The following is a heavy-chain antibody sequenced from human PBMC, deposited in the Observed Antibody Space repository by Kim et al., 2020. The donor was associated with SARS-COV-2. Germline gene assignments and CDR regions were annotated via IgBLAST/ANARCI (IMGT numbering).Heavy chain of an antibody. J-gene: IGHJ4*02. V-gene: IGHV3-23*01. Sequence: YTDSVQGRFTISRDNSKNALYLQISRLRVGDTAVYYCAKVRTTSYRDNPDYWGQGTLVTVSS. D-gene: IGHD2-2*01. CDR3: AKVRTTSYRDNPDY.